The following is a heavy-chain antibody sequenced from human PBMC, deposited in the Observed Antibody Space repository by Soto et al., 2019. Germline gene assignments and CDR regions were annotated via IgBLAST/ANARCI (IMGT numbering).Heavy chain of an antibody. Sequence: SETLSLTCTVSGGSISSYYWSWIRQPPGKGLEWIGYIYYSGSTNYNPSLKSRVTISVDTSKNQFSLKLSSVTAADTAVYYCARFTQWDYYYYGMDVWGKGTKVTVSS. CDR1: GGSISSYY. V-gene: IGHV4-59*01. CDR2: IYYSGST. CDR3: ARFTQWDYYYYGMDV. D-gene: IGHD2-8*01. J-gene: IGHJ6*04.